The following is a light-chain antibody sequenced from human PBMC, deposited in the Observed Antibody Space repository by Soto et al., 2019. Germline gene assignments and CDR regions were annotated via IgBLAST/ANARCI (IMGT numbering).Light chain of an antibody. CDR1: QSVGRS. CDR2: GVS. Sequence: DIQMTQSPSTLSASVGDRVTITCRASQSVGRSLAWYQQQPGQAPKLLIYGVSTLESGVPSRFSGFGSGTEFNLSISSRQPGDFGTYYCQQFYKGWTFGQGTRV. V-gene: IGKV1-5*01. CDR3: QQFYKGWT. J-gene: IGKJ1*01.